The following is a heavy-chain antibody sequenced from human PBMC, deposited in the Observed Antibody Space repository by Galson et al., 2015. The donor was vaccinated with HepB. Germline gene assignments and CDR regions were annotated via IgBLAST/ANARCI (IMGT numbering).Heavy chain of an antibody. Sequence: SLRLSCAASGFTFSNYAMHWVRQAPGKGLEWLAIISYDGSNKYYADSVKGRFTISKDDSKNTLYLQMNSLRDEDTAVYYCARDAEGALLDPWGQGTLVTVSS. D-gene: IGHD4/OR15-4a*01. J-gene: IGHJ5*02. CDR1: GFTFSNYA. CDR3: ARDAEGALLDP. V-gene: IGHV3-30-3*01. CDR2: ISYDGSNK.